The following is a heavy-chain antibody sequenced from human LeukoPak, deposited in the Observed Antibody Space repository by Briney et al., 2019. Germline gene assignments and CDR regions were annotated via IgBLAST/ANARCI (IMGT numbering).Heavy chain of an antibody. D-gene: IGHD2-15*01. J-gene: IGHJ4*02. Sequence: ASVKVSCKAFGYTFTGYYMHWVRRAPGQGPEWMGWINPNSGGTNYAQKFQGRVTMTRDTSISTVYMELSRLRSDDTAVFYCARGLAAALGYFDYWGQGTLVTVSS. V-gene: IGHV1-2*02. CDR1: GYTFTGYY. CDR2: INPNSGGT. CDR3: ARGLAAALGYFDY.